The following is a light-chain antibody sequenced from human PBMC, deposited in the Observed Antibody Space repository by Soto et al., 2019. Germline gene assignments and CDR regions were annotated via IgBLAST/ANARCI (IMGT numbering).Light chain of an antibody. CDR1: QSISSY. CDR3: HQSYSTPQT. J-gene: IGKJ1*01. V-gene: IGKV1-39*01. CDR2: AAS. Sequence: DTQMTKSLPSLSASVGDRVTITCRASQSISSYSNWYQNHPGTAPKLLIYAASSLQSGVPSRFSGSGSGTDFNLTIRSLQPEDFATYSCHQSYSTPQTFGQGTKVDIK.